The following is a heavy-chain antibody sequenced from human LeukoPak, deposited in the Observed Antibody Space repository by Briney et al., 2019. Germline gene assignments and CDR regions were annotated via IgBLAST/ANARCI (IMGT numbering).Heavy chain of an antibody. V-gene: IGHV4-59*01. J-gene: IGHJ6*03. CDR2: IYYSGSS. CDR1: GGSISPYH. Sequence: TSETLSLTCTVSGGSISPYHWSWIRQPPGKGLEWLGYIYYSGSSNYNPSLKSRVTISADTSKNQFSLKLSSVTAADTAVYYCARVPRSYYYYYYMDVWGKGTTVTVSS. CDR3: ARVPRSYYYYYYMDV.